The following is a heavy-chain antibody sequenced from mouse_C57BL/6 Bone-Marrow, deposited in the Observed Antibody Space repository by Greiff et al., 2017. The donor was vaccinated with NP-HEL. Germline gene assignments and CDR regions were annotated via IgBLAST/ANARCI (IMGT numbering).Heavy chain of an antibody. D-gene: IGHD1-1*02. V-gene: IGHV1-63*01. CDR1: GYTFTNYW. J-gene: IGHJ4*01. Sequence: QVQLQQSGAELVRPGTSVKMSCKASGYTFTNYWIGWAKQRPGHGLEWIGDIYPGGGYTNYNEKFKGKATLTADKSSSTAYMQCSSLTSEDTAIYYCARTGNYAMDYWGQGTSVTVSS. CDR2: IYPGGGYT. CDR3: ARTGNYAMDY.